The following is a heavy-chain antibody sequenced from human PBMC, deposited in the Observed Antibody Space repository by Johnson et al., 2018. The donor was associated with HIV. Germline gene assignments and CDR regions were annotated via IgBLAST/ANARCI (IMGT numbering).Heavy chain of an antibody. V-gene: IGHV3-74*01. CDR3: AIVQVVADAVFNI. D-gene: IGHD2-2*01. J-gene: IGHJ3*02. CDR1: GFTFSTNW. CDR2: INSDGSST. Sequence: VQLVESGGDLVQPGGSLRLSCVGSGFTFSTNWMHWVRQAPGKGLVWVSRINSDGSSTSYADSVKGRFTISRDNAKNTLYLQMDSLGAEDTAVYYCAIVQVVADAVFNIWCQGTMVTVSS.